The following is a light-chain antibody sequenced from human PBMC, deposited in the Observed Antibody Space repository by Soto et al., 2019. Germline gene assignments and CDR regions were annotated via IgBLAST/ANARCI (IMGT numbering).Light chain of an antibody. J-gene: IGKJ4*01. CDR3: QQRSNWPLT. CDR1: PTARSY. Sequence: EIVLTQSPATLSLSPGERATLSCRASPTARSYLAWYQQKPGQAPRLLIYDVSNRATGVPARFSGSGSETDSSLTISSLEPEDFAVYYCQQRSNWPLTFGGGTRVEIK. CDR2: DVS. V-gene: IGKV3-11*01.